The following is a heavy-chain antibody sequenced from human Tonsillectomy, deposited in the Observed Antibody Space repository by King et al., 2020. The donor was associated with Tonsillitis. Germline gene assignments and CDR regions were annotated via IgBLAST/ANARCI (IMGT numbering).Heavy chain of an antibody. CDR1: GYTFTGHY. Sequence: QLVQSGPEVKKPGASVKVSCKASGYTFTGHYMHWVRQAPGQGLEWMGWINPHNGDTKYAQKFQGRVTMTRDTSISTAFLELSSLRSDDTAVYYCAKNYYDSSAYYDYYYYYMDVWGKGTTVTVSS. V-gene: IGHV1-2*02. CDR2: INPHNGDT. CDR3: AKNYYDSSAYYDYYYYYMDV. J-gene: IGHJ6*03. D-gene: IGHD3-22*01.